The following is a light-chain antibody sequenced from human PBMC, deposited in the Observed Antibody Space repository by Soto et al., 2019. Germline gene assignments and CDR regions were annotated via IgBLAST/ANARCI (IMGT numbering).Light chain of an antibody. CDR3: CSYAGSSTYV. CDR1: SSDVGSYNL. Sequence: QSALTQPDSVSGSPGQSITISCTGTSSDVGSYNLVSWYQQHPGKDPKLMFYEVSKRPSGVSNRFSGSKSGNTASLKISGRQAEDEDDYYCCSYAGSSTYVFGTGTKLT. CDR2: EVS. J-gene: IGLJ1*01. V-gene: IGLV2-23*02.